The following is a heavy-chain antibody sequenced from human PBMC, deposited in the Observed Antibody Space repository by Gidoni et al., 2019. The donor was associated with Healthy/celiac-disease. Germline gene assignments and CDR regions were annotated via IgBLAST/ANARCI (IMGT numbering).Heavy chain of an antibody. CDR3: TRAPGYYYDSSGYSNN. Sequence: EVQLVESGGGLVQPGGSLKLSCAASGLPFSGSAMHWGRQASGKGLEGVGRIRSKANSYATAYAASVKGRCTISRDDSKNTAYLQMNSLKTEDTAVYYCTRAPGYYYDSSGYSNNWGQGTLVTVSS. V-gene: IGHV3-73*02. D-gene: IGHD3-22*01. CDR1: GLPFSGSA. CDR2: IRSKANSYAT. J-gene: IGHJ4*02.